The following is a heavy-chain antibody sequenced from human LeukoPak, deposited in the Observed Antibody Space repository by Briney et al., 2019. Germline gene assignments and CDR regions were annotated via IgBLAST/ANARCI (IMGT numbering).Heavy chain of an antibody. CDR2: INPNSGVT. Sequence: ASVKVSCKASGYTFTGDYIHWVRQAPGQGLEWMGWINPNSGVTNYAQKFQDRVTMTRDTSINTAYMELSRLRSDDTAVYYCARANTAMGYFDYWGQGTLVTVSS. V-gene: IGHV1-2*02. J-gene: IGHJ4*02. CDR3: ARANTAMGYFDY. D-gene: IGHD5-18*01. CDR1: GYTFTGDY.